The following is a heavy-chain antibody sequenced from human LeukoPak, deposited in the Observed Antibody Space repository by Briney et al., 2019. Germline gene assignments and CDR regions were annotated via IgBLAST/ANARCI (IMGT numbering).Heavy chain of an antibody. CDR3: ARDFEQDNALDL. CDR2: LSSDGSSA. CDR1: GFPFSTFW. Sequence: PGGSLRLSCAAPGFPFSTFWMHWVRQAPGKGPVWASRLSSDGSSARYADTVEGRFTISRDNAKNTLYLQMNSLRAEDSGAYYCARDFEQDNALDLWGQGTMVIVS. V-gene: IGHV3-74*01. D-gene: IGHD1/OR15-1a*01. J-gene: IGHJ3*01.